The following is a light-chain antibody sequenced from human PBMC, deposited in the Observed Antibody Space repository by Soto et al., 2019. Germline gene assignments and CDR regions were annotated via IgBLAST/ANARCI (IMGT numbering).Light chain of an antibody. CDR1: QSVRSK. CDR3: QRYNNWPLT. CDR2: DTS. J-gene: IGKJ4*01. V-gene: IGKV3-15*01. Sequence: EIALTQSPGTLSLSPGERATLSCSASQSVRSKVAWYQHKPGQTPRLLIYDTSTRATGVPARFSGSRSGTEFTLTINSLQSEDFAVYYCQRYNNWPLTCGGGTKVDIK.